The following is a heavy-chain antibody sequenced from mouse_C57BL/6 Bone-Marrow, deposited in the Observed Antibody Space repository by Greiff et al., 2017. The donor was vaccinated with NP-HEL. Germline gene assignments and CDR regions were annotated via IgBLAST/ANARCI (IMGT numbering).Heavy chain of an antibody. J-gene: IGHJ2*01. CDR1: GFNIKDDY. Sequence: EVQLQESGAELVRPGASVKLSCTASGFNIKDDYMHWVKQRPEQGLEWIGWIDPENGDTEYASKFQGKATITADKSSNTAYLQLSSLTSEDTAVYYCITYITTVVARGYYFDYWGQGTTLTVSS. V-gene: IGHV14-4*01. CDR3: ITYITTVVARGYYFDY. D-gene: IGHD1-1*01. CDR2: IDPENGDT.